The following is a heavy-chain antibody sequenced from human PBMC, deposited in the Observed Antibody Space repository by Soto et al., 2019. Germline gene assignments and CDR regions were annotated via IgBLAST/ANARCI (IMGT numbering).Heavy chain of an antibody. CDR1: GGSISSYY. D-gene: IGHD3-10*01. CDR2: IYYSGST. J-gene: IGHJ6*02. Sequence: SETLSLTCTVSGGSISSYYWSWIRQPPGKGLEWIGYIYYSGSTNYNPSLKSRVTISVDTSKNQFSLKLSSVTAADTAVYYCARDLGLYYYGSGSYNGMDVWGQGTTITVSS. V-gene: IGHV4-59*01. CDR3: ARDLGLYYYGSGSYNGMDV.